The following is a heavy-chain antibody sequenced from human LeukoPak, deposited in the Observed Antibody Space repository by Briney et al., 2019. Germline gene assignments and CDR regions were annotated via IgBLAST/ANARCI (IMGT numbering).Heavy chain of an antibody. D-gene: IGHD6-13*01. V-gene: IGHV4-59*01. J-gene: IGHJ4*02. CDR2: IYYSGST. CDR1: GGSISSYY. CDR3: ARDKRSVAAAGVDY. Sequence: SETLSLTCTVSGGSISSYYWSWIRQPPGKGLEWIGYIYYSGSTNYNPSLKSRVTISVDTSKNQFSLKLSSVTAADTAVYYCARDKRSVAAAGVDYWGQGTLVTVSS.